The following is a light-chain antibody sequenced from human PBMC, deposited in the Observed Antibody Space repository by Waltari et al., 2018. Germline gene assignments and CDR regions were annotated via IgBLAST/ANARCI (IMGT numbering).Light chain of an antibody. CDR2: TVS. CDR3: QAWDSSTAV. CDR1: QSVDKY. V-gene: IGLV3-1*01. J-gene: IGLJ2*01. Sequence: SYELTQPPSVSASPRQTASITCPGEQSVDKYACWYQQKPGQSPVLVIYTVSKRPSGIPERFSGSNSGNTATLTISGTQAMDEADYYCQAWDSSTAVFGGGTKLTVL.